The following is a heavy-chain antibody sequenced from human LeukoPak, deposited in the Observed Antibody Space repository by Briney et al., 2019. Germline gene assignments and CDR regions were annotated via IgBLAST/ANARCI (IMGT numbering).Heavy chain of an antibody. D-gene: IGHD3-10*01. CDR1: GGSISSSSYY. Sequence: SETLSLTCTVSGGSISSSSYYWGWIRQPPGKGLEWIGSIYYSGSTYYNPSLKSRVTISVDTSKNQFSLKLSSVTAADTAVYXXXXXXXXXXYYGSGTPEWVYWGQGTLVTVSS. J-gene: IGHJ4*02. CDR2: IYYSGST. V-gene: IGHV4-39*01. CDR3: XXXXXXXXYYGSGTPEWVY.